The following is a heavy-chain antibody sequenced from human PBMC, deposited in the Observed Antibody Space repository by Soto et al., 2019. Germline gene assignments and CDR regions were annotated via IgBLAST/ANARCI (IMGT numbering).Heavy chain of an antibody. J-gene: IGHJ6*02. D-gene: IGHD4-17*01. Sequence: GGSLRLSCAASGFTFSSYAMHWVRQAPGKGLEWVAVISYDGSNKYYADSVKGRFTISRDNSKNTLYLQMNSLRAEDTAVYSCAISTTNPPGYYGMDDWGQGTTVTVSS. CDR1: GFTFSSYA. V-gene: IGHV3-30-3*01. CDR3: AISTTNPPGYYGMDD. CDR2: ISYDGSNK.